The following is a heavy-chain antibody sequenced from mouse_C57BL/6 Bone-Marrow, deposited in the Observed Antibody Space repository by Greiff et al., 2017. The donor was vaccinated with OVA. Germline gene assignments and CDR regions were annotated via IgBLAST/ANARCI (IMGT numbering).Heavy chain of an antibody. D-gene: IGHD1-1*01. Sequence: QVQLQQSGAELARPGASVKLSCKASGYTFTSYGISWVKQRTGQGLEWIGEIYPRSGNTYYNEKFKGKATLTADKSSSTAYMELRSLTSEDSAVYFWARRGGNNRLVGGYWYYDVWGTGTTVTVSS. CDR3: ARRGGNNRLVGGYWYYDV. CDR2: IYPRSGNT. V-gene: IGHV1-81*01. J-gene: IGHJ1*03. CDR1: GYTFTSYG.